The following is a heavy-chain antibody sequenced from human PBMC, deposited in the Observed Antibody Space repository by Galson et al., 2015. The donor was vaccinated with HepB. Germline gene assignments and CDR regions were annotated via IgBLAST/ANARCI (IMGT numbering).Heavy chain of an antibody. CDR1: GFTFSNAW. V-gene: IGHV3-7*03. CDR3: ARIVYSSSWRHFDY. Sequence: SLRLSCAASGFTFSNAWMNWVRQAPGKGLEWVANIKQDGSEDFYVDSVKGRFTISRDNAKNSLYLQMNSLRAEDTAVYYCARIVYSSSWRHFDYWGQGTLVTVSS. J-gene: IGHJ4*02. CDR2: IKQDGSED. D-gene: IGHD6-13*01.